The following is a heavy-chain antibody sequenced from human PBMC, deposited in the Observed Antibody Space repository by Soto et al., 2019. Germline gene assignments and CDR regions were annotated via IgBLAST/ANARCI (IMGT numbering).Heavy chain of an antibody. J-gene: IGHJ4*02. CDR2: IYHTEST. Sequence: PSETLSITCAVSGDSISSSFWWSWVRQPPGKGLEWIGEIYHTESTVYNPSLKSRVTISVDKSKNQFSLNLDSVTAADTAVYYCARYDFGTFDYWGRGILVTVSS. CDR3: ARYDFGTFDY. D-gene: IGHD4-17*01. V-gene: IGHV4-4*02. CDR1: GDSISSSFW.